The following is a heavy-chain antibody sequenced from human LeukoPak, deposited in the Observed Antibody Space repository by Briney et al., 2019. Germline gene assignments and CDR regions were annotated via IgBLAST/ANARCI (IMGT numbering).Heavy chain of an antibody. CDR3: AKSSEMATILTEFDY. D-gene: IGHD5-24*01. V-gene: IGHV3-23*01. CDR2: ISGSGGST. CDR1: GFTFSSYA. Sequence: GGSLSLSCAASGFTFSSYAMSWVRPAPGKGLEWVSAISGSGGSTYYADSVKGRFTISRDNSKNTLYLQMNSLRAEDTAVYYCAKSSEMATILTEFDYWGQGTLVTVSS. J-gene: IGHJ4*02.